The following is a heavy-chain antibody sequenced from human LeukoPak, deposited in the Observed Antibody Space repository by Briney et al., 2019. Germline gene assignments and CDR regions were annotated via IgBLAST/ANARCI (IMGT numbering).Heavy chain of an antibody. J-gene: IGHJ5*02. D-gene: IGHD1-26*01. CDR3: ARGSGSYSP. V-gene: IGHV1-69*13. CDR2: IIPIFGTA. Sequence: ASVKVSCKASGYTFTNYGISWVRQAPGQGLEWMGGIIPIFGTANYAQKFQGRVTITADESTSTAYMELSSLRSEDTAVYYCARGSGSYSPWGQGTLVTVSS. CDR1: GYTFTNYG.